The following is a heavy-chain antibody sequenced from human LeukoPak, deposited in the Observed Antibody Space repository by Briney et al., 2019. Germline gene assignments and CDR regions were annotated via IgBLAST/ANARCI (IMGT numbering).Heavy chain of an antibody. Sequence: ASVKVSCKASGYTFTGYYMHWVRQAPGQGLEWMGWINPNSGGTNYAQKFQGRVTMTRDTSISTAYMELSRLRSEDTAVYYCARGLYGSGSYGNYWGQGTLVTVSS. V-gene: IGHV1-2*02. CDR1: GYTFTGYY. CDR3: ARGLYGSGSYGNY. J-gene: IGHJ4*02. CDR2: INPNSGGT. D-gene: IGHD3-10*01.